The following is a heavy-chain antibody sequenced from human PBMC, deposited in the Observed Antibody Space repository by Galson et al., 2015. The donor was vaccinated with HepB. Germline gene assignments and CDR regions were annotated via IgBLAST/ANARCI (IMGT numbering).Heavy chain of an antibody. J-gene: IGHJ5*02. CDR3: ARQAHDSSGYNWFDP. CDR2: IYHSGST. V-gene: IGHV4-34*01. Sequence: ETLSLTCAVYGGSFSGYYWSWIRQPPGKGLEWIGYIYHSGSTYYNPSLKSRVTISVDRSKNQFSLKLSSVTAADTAVYYCARQAHDSSGYNWFDPWGQGTLVTVSS. D-gene: IGHD3-22*01. CDR1: GGSFSGYY.